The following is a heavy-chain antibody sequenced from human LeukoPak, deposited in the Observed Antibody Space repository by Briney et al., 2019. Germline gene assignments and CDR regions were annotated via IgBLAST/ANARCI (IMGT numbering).Heavy chain of an antibody. D-gene: IGHD1-7*01. CDR2: ISGSGGST. CDR3: AKGGYNWNYGYFDY. J-gene: IGHJ4*02. CDR1: GFTLSSFR. V-gene: IGHV3-23*01. Sequence: PGGSLRLSCTASGFTLSSFRMSWVRQAPGKGLEWVSAISGSGGSTYYADSVKGRFTISRDNSKNTLYLQMNSLRAEDTAVYYCAKGGYNWNYGYFDYWGQGTLVTVSS.